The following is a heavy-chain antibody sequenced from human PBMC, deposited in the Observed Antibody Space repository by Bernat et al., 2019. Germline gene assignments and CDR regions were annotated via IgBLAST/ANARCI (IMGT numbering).Heavy chain of an antibody. Sequence: QVQLQESGPGLVKPSGTLSLTCAVSGGSISSSNWWRWVRQPPGKGLEWIGEIYHSGSTNYNPSLKSRVTISVDKSKNQFSLKLSSVTDADTAVYYCARVGGFWSGYHQFDPWGQGTLVTVSS. CDR2: IYHSGST. V-gene: IGHV4-4*02. D-gene: IGHD3-3*01. CDR3: ARVGGFWSGYHQFDP. CDR1: GGSISSSNW. J-gene: IGHJ5*02.